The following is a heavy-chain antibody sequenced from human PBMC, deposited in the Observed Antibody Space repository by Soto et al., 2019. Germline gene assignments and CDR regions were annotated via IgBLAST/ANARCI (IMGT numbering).Heavy chain of an antibody. CDR3: ARDNDRLQLGGNYYYILDV. CDR1: GGTFSNSA. Sequence: QVQLEQSGAEVKKPGSSVKVSCKASGGTFSNSAISWVRQAPGQGLEWMGGIMPIFRTPDYAQKFQGRVTVTADESTSTADMELSGLRSDDPAVYYCARDNDRLQLGGNYYYILDVWGQGTTVTVSS. J-gene: IGHJ6*02. CDR2: IMPIFRTP. D-gene: IGHD5-12*01. V-gene: IGHV1-69*12.